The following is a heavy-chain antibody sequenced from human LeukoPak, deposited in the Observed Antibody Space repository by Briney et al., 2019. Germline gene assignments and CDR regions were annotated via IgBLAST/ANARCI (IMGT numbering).Heavy chain of an antibody. CDR2: INSDESNT. Sequence: PGGSLRLSCAASGFTFSTYLMHWVRQAPGKVLVWVSRINSDESNTNSYADSVKGRFIISRDNAKNTLYLQMNSLRAEDTAVYFCGRGGNGIDIWGQGTTVIVSS. J-gene: IGHJ3*02. D-gene: IGHD2-8*01. V-gene: IGHV3-74*01. CDR3: GRGGNGIDI. CDR1: GFTFSTYL.